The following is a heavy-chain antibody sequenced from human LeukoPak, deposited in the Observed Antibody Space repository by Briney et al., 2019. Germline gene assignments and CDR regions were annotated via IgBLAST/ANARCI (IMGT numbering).Heavy chain of an antibody. CDR2: ISSDGSEK. V-gene: IGHV3-30*04. CDR1: GFTFSSYP. CDR3: ARQGGSVRYHYNYMDL. Sequence: GGSLRLFCAASGFTFSSYPLHWVRQAPGKGLEWVALISSDGSEKYYGESVKGRITISRDISQNTLFLQMNRLRPEDTAVYFCARQGGSVRYHYNYMDLWGRGTTVVVSS. J-gene: IGHJ6*03. D-gene: IGHD6-25*01.